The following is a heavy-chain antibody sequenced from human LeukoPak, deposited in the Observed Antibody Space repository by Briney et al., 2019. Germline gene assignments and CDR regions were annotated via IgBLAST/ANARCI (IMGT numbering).Heavy chain of an antibody. CDR3: ARTPLFRGYSYGYGFYYFDY. CDR2: IYSGGST. J-gene: IGHJ4*02. D-gene: IGHD5-18*01. CDR1: GFTVSSNY. Sequence: PGGSLRLSCAASGFTVSSNYMSWVRQAPGKGLEWVSVIYSGGSTYYADSVKGRFTISRDNSKNTLYLQMNSLRAEDTAVYYCARTPLFRGYSYGYGFYYFDYWGQGTLVTVSS. V-gene: IGHV3-53*01.